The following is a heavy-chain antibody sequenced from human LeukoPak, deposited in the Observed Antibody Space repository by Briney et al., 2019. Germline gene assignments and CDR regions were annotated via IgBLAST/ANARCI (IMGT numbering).Heavy chain of an antibody. CDR1: GFSFSSYS. CDR2: ISSSSSTI. V-gene: IGHV3-48*02. Sequence: GGSLRLSCAASGFSFSSYSMNWVRQAPGKGLEWVSYISSSSSTIFYADSVKGRFTISRDNARNSLYLQMHSLRDEDTAVYYCARVHWYFDFWGRGTLVTVSS. CDR3: ARVHWYFDF. D-gene: IGHD4/OR15-4a*01. J-gene: IGHJ2*01.